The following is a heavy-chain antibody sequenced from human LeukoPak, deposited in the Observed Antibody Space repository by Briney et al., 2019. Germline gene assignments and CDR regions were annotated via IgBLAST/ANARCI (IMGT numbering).Heavy chain of an antibody. J-gene: IGHJ4*02. V-gene: IGHV3-73*01. CDR1: GFTFSGSA. D-gene: IGHD2-21*02. CDR3: SGVVTTFYY. Sequence: PGGSLRLSCAASGFTFSGSAIHWVRQASGKGLEWVGRIGTTADNYATAYAASVKGRFTISRDDSKNTAYLQMNSLKTEDTAVYYCSGVVTTFYYWGQGTLVTVSS. CDR2: IGTTADNYAT.